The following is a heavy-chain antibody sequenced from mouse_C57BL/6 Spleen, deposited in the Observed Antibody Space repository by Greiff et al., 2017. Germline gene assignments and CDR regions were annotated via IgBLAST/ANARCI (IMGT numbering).Heavy chain of an antibody. CDR3: ERDPFYDGSYGYAMDY. Sequence: QVQLQQSGAELVRPGTSVKVSCKASGYAFTNYLIEWVKQRPGHGLEWIGVINPGSGGANYNEKFKGKATLTADKSSSTAYMQLSSLTSEDSAVYCCERDPFYDGSYGYAMDYWGQGTSVTVSS. D-gene: IGHD2-1*01. V-gene: IGHV1-54*01. CDR2: INPGSGGA. J-gene: IGHJ4*01. CDR1: GYAFTNYL.